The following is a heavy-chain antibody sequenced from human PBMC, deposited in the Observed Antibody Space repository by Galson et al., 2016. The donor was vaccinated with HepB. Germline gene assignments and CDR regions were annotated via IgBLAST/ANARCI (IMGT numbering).Heavy chain of an antibody. CDR3: VYNSPRQQLAPNKDQYYYIDV. CDR1: GFSLTTSGVS. V-gene: IGHV2-5*04. D-gene: IGHD6-13*01. Sequence: PALVKPTQTLTLTCTFSGFSLTTSGVSVGWIRQPPGRALEWLALIYWDDDNRYSPSLNTRLTITKDTSKNQVVLTMTNMDPVDTGTYYCVYNSPRQQLAPNKDQYYYIDVWGKGTTVTVSS. J-gene: IGHJ6*03. CDR2: IYWDDDN.